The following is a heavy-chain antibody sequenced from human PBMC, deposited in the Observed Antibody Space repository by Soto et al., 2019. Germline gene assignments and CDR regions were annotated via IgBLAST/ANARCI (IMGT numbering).Heavy chain of an antibody. CDR1: GGSISSYY. CDR2: IYYNVNT. J-gene: IGHJ4*02. Sequence: SETLSLTCTVSGGSISSYYWSWIRQPPGKGLEWIGYIYYNVNTNYNPSLKSRVTISVDTSKNQFSLNLSSVTAADTAVYYCVRRHGLTVDAYYWGQGTLVTVSS. D-gene: IGHD2-21*02. V-gene: IGHV4-59*08. CDR3: VRRHGLTVDAYY.